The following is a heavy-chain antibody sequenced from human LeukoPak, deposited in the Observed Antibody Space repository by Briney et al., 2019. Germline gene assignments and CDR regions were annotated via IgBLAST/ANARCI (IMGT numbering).Heavy chain of an antibody. D-gene: IGHD3-22*01. J-gene: IGHJ4*02. CDR1: GGSISSSSYY. V-gene: IGHV4-39*01. CDR3: ASNGYDSSGYYSD. Sequence: SETLSLTCTVSGGSISSSSYYWGWIRQPPGKGLEWIGSIYYSGSTYYNPSLKSRVTISVDTSKNQLSLKLSSVTAADTAVYYCASNGYDSSGYYSDWGQGTLVTVSS. CDR2: IYYSGST.